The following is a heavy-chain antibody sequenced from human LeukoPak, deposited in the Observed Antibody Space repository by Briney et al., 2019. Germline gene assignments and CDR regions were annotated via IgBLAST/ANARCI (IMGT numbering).Heavy chain of an antibody. CDR1: GYTFTSYG. Sequence: GASVKVSCKASGYTFTSYGISWVRQAPGQGLEWMGWISAYNGNTNYAQKLQGRVTMHTDRSTSTAYMELRSPRSDDTAVYYCARALSYWSQNWGSPFAYWGQGALVTVSS. V-gene: IGHV1-18*01. CDR2: ISAYNGNT. CDR3: ARALSYWSQNWGSPFAY. D-gene: IGHD7-27*01. J-gene: IGHJ4*02.